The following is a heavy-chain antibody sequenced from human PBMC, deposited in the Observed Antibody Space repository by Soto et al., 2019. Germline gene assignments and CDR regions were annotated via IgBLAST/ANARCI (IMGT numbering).Heavy chain of an antibody. V-gene: IGHV1-69*08. CDR3: AREGVTMIVVVMTRYYGMDV. J-gene: IGHJ6*02. CDR1: GGTFSSYT. CDR2: MIPILGIA. D-gene: IGHD3-22*01. Sequence: QVQLVQSGAEVKKPGSSVKVSCKASGGTFSSYTISRVRQAPGQGLEWMGRMIPILGIANYAQKFQGRVTITADKSTSTAYMVLSSLRSEDTAVYYCAREGVTMIVVVMTRYYGMDVWGQGTTVTVSS.